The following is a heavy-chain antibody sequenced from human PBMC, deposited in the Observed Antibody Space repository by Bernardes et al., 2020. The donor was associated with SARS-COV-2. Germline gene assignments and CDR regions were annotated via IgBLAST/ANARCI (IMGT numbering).Heavy chain of an antibody. CDR2: FDPDDGET. V-gene: IGHV1-24*01. CDR1: GYTLTELS. J-gene: IGHJ5*02. Sequence: ASVKVSCKVSGYTLTELSMHWVRQAPGKGLEWMGGFDPDDGETIYAQKFQGRVTMTEDTSTDTAYMELSSLRSEDTAVYYCATSSSQGISNWFDPWGQGTLVTVSS. CDR3: ATSSSQGISNWFDP. D-gene: IGHD6-13*01.